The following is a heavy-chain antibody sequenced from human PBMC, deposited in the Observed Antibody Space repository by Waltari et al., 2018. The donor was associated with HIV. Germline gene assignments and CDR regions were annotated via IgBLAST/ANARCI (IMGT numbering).Heavy chain of an antibody. D-gene: IGHD6-25*01. Sequence: QVQLVQSGSELKKPGASVKVSCKASGYTFTSYAMNWVRQAPGQGLDWMGWVNTNKGNRTYAQGFTGRFVFSVDASGRTAYLQISSLKAEYTAVYYWARRWQRPPSHFAGGMDVWGQGTTVTVSS. J-gene: IGHJ6*02. CDR3: ARRWQRPPSHFAGGMDV. V-gene: IGHV7-4-1*02. CDR1: GYTFTSYA. CDR2: VNTNKGNR.